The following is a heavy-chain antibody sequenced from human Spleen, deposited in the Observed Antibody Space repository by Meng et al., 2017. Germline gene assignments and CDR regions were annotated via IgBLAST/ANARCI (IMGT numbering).Heavy chain of an antibody. J-gene: IGHJ4*02. Sequence: HVQLLQSGAEVKQPGASVKVSCKASGYIFSSYYIHWVRQVPGQGLEWMGIINPSGGTTSYAQNFQGRVTVTRDTSTSTVYMELSSLRSEDTAVYYCGRGGNENWGPVGYWGQGTLVTVSS. D-gene: IGHD7-27*01. CDR3: GRGGNENWGPVGY. CDR2: INPSGGTT. V-gene: IGHV1-46*03. CDR1: GYIFSSYY.